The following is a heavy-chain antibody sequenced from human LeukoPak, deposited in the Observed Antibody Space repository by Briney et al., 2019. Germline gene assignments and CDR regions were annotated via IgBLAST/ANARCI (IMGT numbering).Heavy chain of an antibody. CDR1: GDSVSSNSGA. J-gene: IGHJ3*02. CDR2: TYYRSELYY. D-gene: IGHD5-18*01. Sequence: PSQTLSLTCAISGDSVSSNSGAWHWLRQSPSRGLEWLGRTYYRSELYYDYAVSVKSRITINSDTSKNQFSLQLNFVTPEDTAVYYCARRTPMGHDAFDIWGQGTMVTVSS. CDR3: ARRTPMGHDAFDI. V-gene: IGHV6-1*01.